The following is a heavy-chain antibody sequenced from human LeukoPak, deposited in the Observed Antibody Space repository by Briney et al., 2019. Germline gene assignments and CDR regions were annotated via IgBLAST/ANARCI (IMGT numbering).Heavy chain of an antibody. J-gene: IGHJ3*02. D-gene: IGHD6-13*01. CDR1: GFTVSSNY. CDR2: IYSGGST. Sequence: PGGSLRLSCAASGFTVSSNYMSWVRQAPGKGLEWVSVIYSGGSTYYADSVKGRFTISRDNSKNTLYLQMNSLRAEDTAVYYCARAKAAAWLDAFDIWGQGTMVTVSS. CDR3: ARAKAAAWLDAFDI. V-gene: IGHV3-66*02.